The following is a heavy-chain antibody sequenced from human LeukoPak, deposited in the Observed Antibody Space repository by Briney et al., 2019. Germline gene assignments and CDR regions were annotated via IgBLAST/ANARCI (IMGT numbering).Heavy chain of an antibody. Sequence: SVKVSCKASGGTFSSYAISWVRQAPGQGLEWMGGIIPIFGTVNYAQKFQGRVTITADESTSTAYMELSSLRSEDTAVYYCAARLVGATPFDYWGQGTLVTVSS. J-gene: IGHJ4*02. CDR2: IIPIFGTV. CDR3: AARLVGATPFDY. D-gene: IGHD1-26*01. CDR1: GGTFSSYA. V-gene: IGHV1-69*13.